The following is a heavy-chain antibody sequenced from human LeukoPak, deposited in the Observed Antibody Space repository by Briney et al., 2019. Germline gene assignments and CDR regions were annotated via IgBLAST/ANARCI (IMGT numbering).Heavy chain of an antibody. V-gene: IGHV3-74*01. CDR1: GFTFSSDW. CDR3: AKDMGGGADHYDILTGYPYYYYYYGMDV. Sequence: PGGSLRLSCAASGFTFSSDWMHWVRQAPGKGLEWVSRINSDGSSTSYADSVKGRFTISRDNAKNTVYLQMNSLRAEDTALYYCAKDMGGGADHYDILTGYPYYYYYYGMDVWGQGTTVTVSS. D-gene: IGHD3-9*01. J-gene: IGHJ6*02. CDR2: INSDGSST.